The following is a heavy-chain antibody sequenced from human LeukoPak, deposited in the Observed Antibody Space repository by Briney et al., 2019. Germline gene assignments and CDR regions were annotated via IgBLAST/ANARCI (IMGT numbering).Heavy chain of an antibody. Sequence: PGGSLRLSCAASGFTFSIYAMSWVRQAPGKGLEWVSGISGSGGNTYYVDSVKGRFTISRDNSRNTLYLQMNNLRAEDTAVYYCAKDALISYRGAWSQSDYWGQGTLVTVSS. CDR1: GFTFSIYA. CDR3: AKDALISYRGAWSQSDY. J-gene: IGHJ4*02. V-gene: IGHV3-23*01. D-gene: IGHD2/OR15-2a*01. CDR2: ISGSGGNT.